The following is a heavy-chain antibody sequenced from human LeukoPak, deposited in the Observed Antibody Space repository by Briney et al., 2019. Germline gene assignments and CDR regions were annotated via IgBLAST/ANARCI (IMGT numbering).Heavy chain of an antibody. Sequence: KTGGSLRLSCAASGFTFSSYNMKWVRQAPGKGLEWVSSISSRSSYIFYADSVKGRFTISRDNAKKSLYLQMNSLRAEDTAVYYCARVRLSGYSYDAFDIWGQGTMVTVSS. V-gene: IGHV3-21*01. CDR1: GFTFSSYN. D-gene: IGHD5-18*01. J-gene: IGHJ3*02. CDR3: ARVRLSGYSYDAFDI. CDR2: ISSRSSYI.